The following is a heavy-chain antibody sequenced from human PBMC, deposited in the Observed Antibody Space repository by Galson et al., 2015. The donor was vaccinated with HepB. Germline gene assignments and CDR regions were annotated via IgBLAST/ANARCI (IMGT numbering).Heavy chain of an antibody. CDR3: ARDREKWLRWGYFDY. V-gene: IGHV1-69*04. D-gene: IGHD5-12*01. CDR1: GGTFSSYT. Sequence: SVKVSCKASGGTFSSYTISWVRQAPGQGLEWMGRIIPILGIANYAQKFQGRVTITADKSTSTAYMELSSLRSEDMAVYYCARDREKWLRWGYFDYWGQGTLVTVSS. J-gene: IGHJ4*02. CDR2: IIPILGIA.